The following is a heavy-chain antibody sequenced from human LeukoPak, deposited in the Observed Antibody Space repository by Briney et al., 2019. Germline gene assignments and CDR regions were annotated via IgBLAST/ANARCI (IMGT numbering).Heavy chain of an antibody. CDR3: ARESTPYYGSTTYYFDY. V-gene: IGHV4-61*01. D-gene: IGHD2-2*01. J-gene: IGHJ4*02. Sequence: SETLSLTCTVSGGFISSSSYYWGWIRQPPGKGLEWIGYISYSGRTNYNPSLKSRVTISFDTSKNQFSLRLTSVTAPDTAVYYCARESTPYYGSTTYYFDYWGQGTLVTVSS. CDR2: ISYSGRT. CDR1: GGFISSSSYY.